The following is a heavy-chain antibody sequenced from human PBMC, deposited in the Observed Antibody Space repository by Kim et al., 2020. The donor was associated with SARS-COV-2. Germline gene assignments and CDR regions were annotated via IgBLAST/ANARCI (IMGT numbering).Heavy chain of an antibody. CDR3: ARGHLKSIVVVIAPRPYYYYMDG. D-gene: IGHD2-21*01. CDR1: GYTFTSYD. J-gene: IGHJ6*03. Sequence: ASVKVSCKASGYTFTSYDINWVRQATGQGLEWMGWMNPNSGNTGYAQKFQGRVTMTRNTSISTAYMELSSLRSEDTAVYYCARGHLKSIVVVIAPRPYYYYMDGWGEGTTVTVS. CDR2: MNPNSGNT. V-gene: IGHV1-8*01.